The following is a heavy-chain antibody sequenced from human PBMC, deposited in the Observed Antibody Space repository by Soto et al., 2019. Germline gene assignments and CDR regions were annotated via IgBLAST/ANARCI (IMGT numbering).Heavy chain of an antibody. V-gene: IGHV3-30*18. CDR2: ISYDGSNK. Sequence: GGSLRLSCAASGFTFSSYGMHWVRQAPGKGLEWVAVISYDGSNKYYAGSVKGRFTISRDNSKNTLYLQMNSLRAEDTAVYYCAKEFGIGAAVLAYRGRGTLVTVSS. D-gene: IGHD6-13*01. CDR3: AKEFGIGAAVLAY. J-gene: IGHJ4*01. CDR1: GFTFSSYG.